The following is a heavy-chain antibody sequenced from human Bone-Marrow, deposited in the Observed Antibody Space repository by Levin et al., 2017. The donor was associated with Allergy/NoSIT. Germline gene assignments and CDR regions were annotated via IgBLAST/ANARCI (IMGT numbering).Heavy chain of an antibody. CDR3: ARLDDGSVAFDI. J-gene: IGHJ3*02. V-gene: IGHV4-39*07. CDR2: VHYGGST. D-gene: IGHD3-16*01. CDR1: GGSIGTSFFY. Sequence: PSETLSLTCTVSGGSIGTSFFYWVWIRQPPGEGLEWIGNVHYGGSTYYKSSLKSRVTISIDTSKNHFSLRLNSVTAADTAVYYCARLDDGSVAFDIWGQGTMVSVSS.